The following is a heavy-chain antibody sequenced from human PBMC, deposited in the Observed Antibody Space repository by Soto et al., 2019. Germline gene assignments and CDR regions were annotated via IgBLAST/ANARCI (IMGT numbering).Heavy chain of an antibody. Sequence: GGSLRLSCAASGFSFSTSTMHWVRLTAGKGLEWVALVSDYGSNADYADSVQGRFTISRDNSKNTLFLQMDSLRPEETAIYYCAGVRPGDNGYPFFDYWGQGTLVTVSS. D-gene: IGHD3-22*01. CDR1: GFSFSTST. CDR3: AGVRPGDNGYPFFDY. J-gene: IGHJ4*02. V-gene: IGHV3-30-3*01. CDR2: VSDYGSNA.